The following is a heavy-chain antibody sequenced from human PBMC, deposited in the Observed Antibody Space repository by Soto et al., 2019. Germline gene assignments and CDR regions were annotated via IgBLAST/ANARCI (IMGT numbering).Heavy chain of an antibody. Sequence: SETLSLTCTVSGGSVTNSSYYWGWIRQSPGKGLEWIGSVYYRGRSYSKSSVKSRVTISVDTSKNQFSLNLNSVTASDTAVYFCARSGDNYNVLDYWGQGTPVTVSS. J-gene: IGHJ4*02. CDR1: GGSVTNSSYY. CDR3: ARSGDNYNVLDY. CDR2: VYYRGRS. D-gene: IGHD3-10*02. V-gene: IGHV4-39*01.